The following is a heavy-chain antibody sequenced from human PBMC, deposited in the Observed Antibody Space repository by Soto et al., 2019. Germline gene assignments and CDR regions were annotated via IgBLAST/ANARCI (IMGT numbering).Heavy chain of an antibody. Sequence: EVQLVESGGGLVQPGGSLRISCAASGFTVSSKYMSWVRQAPGKGLEWVSVIETSDNTYYADSVKGRFTISRDNSKNTVYLQMNSLSAEDTAVYYCTRDAYGVPKRYDYWGQGTLVTVSS. CDR2: IETSDNT. CDR3: TRDAYGVPKRYDY. J-gene: IGHJ4*02. CDR1: GFTVSSKY. V-gene: IGHV3-66*01. D-gene: IGHD3-16*01.